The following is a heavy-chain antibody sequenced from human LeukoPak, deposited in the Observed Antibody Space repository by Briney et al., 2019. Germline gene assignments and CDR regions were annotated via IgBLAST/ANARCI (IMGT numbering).Heavy chain of an antibody. CDR3: AKDKAPGSWHTPSDF. CDR1: GFTVSSNY. V-gene: IGHV3-23*01. CDR2: ISDSGDGT. J-gene: IGHJ4*02. D-gene: IGHD6-13*01. Sequence: GGSLRLSCVASGFTVSSNYISWVRQAPGKGLEWVSGISDSGDGTYYAESVKGRFTISRDNSKNTVFLQMNSLRADDTAKYYCAKDKAPGSWHTPSDFWGQGTLVTVSS.